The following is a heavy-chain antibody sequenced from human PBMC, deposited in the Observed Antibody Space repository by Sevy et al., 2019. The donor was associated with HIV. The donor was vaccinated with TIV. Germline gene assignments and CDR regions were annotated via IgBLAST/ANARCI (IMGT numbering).Heavy chain of an antibody. CDR1: GGSVSSYH. CDR2: IYTTGST. Sequence: SETLSLTCGVSGGSVSSYHWSWIRQTAAKGLEWIGRIYTTGSTKYNPSLNSRVTLSLDTARNQISLMLTSVAAADTAVYYCASDGAPVAGDGLAYSNGMDSWGQGTTVTVSS. V-gene: IGHV4-4*07. D-gene: IGHD6-19*01. J-gene: IGHJ6*01. CDR3: ASDGAPVAGDGLAYSNGMDS.